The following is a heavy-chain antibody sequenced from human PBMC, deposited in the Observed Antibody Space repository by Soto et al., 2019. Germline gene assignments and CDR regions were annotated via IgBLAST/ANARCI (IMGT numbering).Heavy chain of an antibody. CDR2: IIPIFGTA. D-gene: IGHD5-18*01. J-gene: IGHJ6*02. CDR3: ARARGYGYGNDTPGYGMDV. Sequence: QVQLVQSGTEVKKPGSSVKVSCKASGGTFSSYAISWVRQAPGQGLEWMGGIIPIFGTANYAQKFQGRVTISADESTSTAYMELSSLRSEDTDVYYCARARGYGYGNDTPGYGMDVWGQGTTVTVSS. V-gene: IGHV1-69*01. CDR1: GGTFSSYA.